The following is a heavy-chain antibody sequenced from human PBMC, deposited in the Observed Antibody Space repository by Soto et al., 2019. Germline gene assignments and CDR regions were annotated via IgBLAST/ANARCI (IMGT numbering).Heavy chain of an antibody. CDR2: INPNSGGT. Sequence: ASVKVSCKASGYTFTGYYMHWVRQAPGQGREWMGWINPNSGGTNYAQKFQGRVTMTRDTSISTAYMELSRLRSDDTAVYYCARGGAAAAGPPDAFDIWGQGTMVNVSS. J-gene: IGHJ3*02. D-gene: IGHD6-13*01. CDR3: ARGGAAAAGPPDAFDI. CDR1: GYTFTGYY. V-gene: IGHV1-2*02.